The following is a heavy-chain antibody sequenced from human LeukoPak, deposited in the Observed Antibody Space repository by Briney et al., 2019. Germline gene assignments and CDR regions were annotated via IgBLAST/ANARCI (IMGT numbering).Heavy chain of an antibody. CDR2: IKDDGNNK. Sequence: PGWSLRLSCAASGYSFSTYGIQWVRQAPGKGLEWVALIKDDGNNKFYADSVKGRFTLSKDNSKNTLYLQMNSLRPEDTAIYYCAQDHTYALHMWGQGTMVTVSS. V-gene: IGHV3-30*02. D-gene: IGHD2-8*01. J-gene: IGHJ3*02. CDR3: AQDHTYALHM. CDR1: GYSFSTYG.